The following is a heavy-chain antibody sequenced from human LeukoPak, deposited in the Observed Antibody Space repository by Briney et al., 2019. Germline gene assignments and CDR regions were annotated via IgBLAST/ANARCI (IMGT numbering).Heavy chain of an antibody. V-gene: IGHV5-51*01. J-gene: IGHJ4*02. CDR2: IYPGDSET. CDR3: ARHPWGIKVADY. CDR1: GYCITSNW. D-gene: IGHD3-16*01. Sequence: GSSLKICCKGSGYCITSNWICWVRPMPEERLELMGIIYPGDSETTYSPSFQGQVTISADKTITTAYLQWDSLKASDTAMYCCARHPWGIKVADYWGQGTLVTVSS.